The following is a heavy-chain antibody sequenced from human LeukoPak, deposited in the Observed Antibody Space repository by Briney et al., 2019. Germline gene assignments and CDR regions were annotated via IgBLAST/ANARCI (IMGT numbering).Heavy chain of an antibody. CDR3: AREIKSSNFWSGYYNYYYYGMDV. CDR2: IIPILGIA. J-gene: IGHJ6*02. Sequence: SVKVSCKASGYTFTSYDINWVRQAPGQGLEWMGRIIPILGIANYAQKFQGRVTITADKSTSTAYMELSSLRSEDTAVYYCAREIKSSNFWSGYYNYYYYGMDVWGQGTTVTVSS. D-gene: IGHD3-3*01. CDR1: GYTFTSYD. V-gene: IGHV1-69*04.